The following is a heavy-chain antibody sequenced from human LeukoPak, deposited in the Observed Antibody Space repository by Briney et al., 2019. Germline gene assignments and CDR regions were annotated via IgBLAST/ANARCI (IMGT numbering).Heavy chain of an antibody. Sequence: PGGSLRLSCAASGFTFSSYSMNWVRQAPGTGLEWVSSISSGGSYRYYADSVKGRFTISRDNAKNSLYLQMNSLRAEDTAVYYCARVIGPYSSPYGMDVWGQGTTVTVS. V-gene: IGHV3-21*01. CDR2: ISSGGSYR. J-gene: IGHJ6*02. CDR1: GFTFSSYS. CDR3: ARVIGPYSSPYGMDV. D-gene: IGHD6-19*01.